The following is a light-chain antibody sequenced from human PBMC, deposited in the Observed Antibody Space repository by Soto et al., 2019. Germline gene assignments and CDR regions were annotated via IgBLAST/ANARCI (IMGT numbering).Light chain of an antibody. CDR3: QNYNSVPWT. CDR2: AAS. Sequence: TQSPGTLSLSPGERATLSCRASQSVSSNYLAWYQQKPGKVPKLLIYAASTLQSGVPSRFSGSGSGTDFTLTISSLQPEDVAPYYCQNYNSVPWTFGQRTKVEIK. V-gene: IGKV1-27*01. J-gene: IGKJ1*01. CDR1: QSVSSNY.